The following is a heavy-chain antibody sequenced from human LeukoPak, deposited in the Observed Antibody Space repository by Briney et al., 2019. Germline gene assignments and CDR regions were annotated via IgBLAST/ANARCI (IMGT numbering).Heavy chain of an antibody. CDR2: IYYTGST. CDR3: ARCDCDRETGFDL. Sequence: SETLSLTCTLSGGSLSSYYWSWIRQPPGQGLKWIGYIYYTGSTNYTPSLKSRVTISADRSKDQFSLKLTSVTAADTAVYYCARCDCDRETGFDLWGRGTLVTVSS. CDR1: GGSLSSYY. J-gene: IGHJ2*01. D-gene: IGHD2-21*02. V-gene: IGHV4-59*01.